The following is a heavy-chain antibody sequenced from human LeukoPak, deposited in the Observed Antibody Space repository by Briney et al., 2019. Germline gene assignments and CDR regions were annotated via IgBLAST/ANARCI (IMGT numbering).Heavy chain of an antibody. D-gene: IGHD3-3*01. CDR2: INHSGST. V-gene: IGHV4-34*01. Sequence: SETLSLTCAVYGGSFSGCYWSWIRQPPGKGLEWIGEINHSGSTNYNPSLKSRVTISVDTSKNQFSLKLSSVTAADTAVYYCARDDHPGLRFWRYGMDVWGQGTTVTVSS. J-gene: IGHJ6*02. CDR3: ARDDHPGLRFWRYGMDV. CDR1: GGSFSGCY.